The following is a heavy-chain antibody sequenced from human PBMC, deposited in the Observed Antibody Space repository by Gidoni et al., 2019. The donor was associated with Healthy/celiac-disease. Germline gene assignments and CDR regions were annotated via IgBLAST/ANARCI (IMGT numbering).Heavy chain of an antibody. V-gene: IGHV3-23*04. CDR2: ISGSGGST. Sequence: EVQLVESGGGLVQPGGSLRLSCADSGFTFSSYAMSWVRQAPGKGLEWVSAISGSGGSTYYADSVKGRFTISRDNSKNTLYLQMNSLRAEDTAVYYCAKAAGLLRYFDRGYYFDYWGQGTLVTVSS. CDR1: GFTFSSYA. J-gene: IGHJ4*02. CDR3: AKAAGLLRYFDRGYYFDY. D-gene: IGHD3-9*01.